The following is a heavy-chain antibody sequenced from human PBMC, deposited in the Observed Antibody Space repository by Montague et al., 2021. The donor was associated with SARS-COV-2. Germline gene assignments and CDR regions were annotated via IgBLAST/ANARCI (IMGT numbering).Heavy chain of an antibody. V-gene: IGHV4-59*11. CDR1: DGPTSAHC. J-gene: IGHJ6*02. CDR2: SSYSGST. CDR3: AREQQLAPRGFGVDA. D-gene: IGHD6-13*01. Sequence: SETLSLTCTVSDGPTSAHCWSWSRQSPGKGLELICYSSYSGSTKYSPSLTSRITISLASSRKHHTLELRSVTAADTAVYYCAREQQLAPRGFGVDAWGQGTTVIVTS.